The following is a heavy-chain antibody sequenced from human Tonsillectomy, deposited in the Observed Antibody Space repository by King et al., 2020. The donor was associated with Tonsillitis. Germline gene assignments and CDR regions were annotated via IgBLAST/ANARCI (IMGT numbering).Heavy chain of an antibody. Sequence: VQLVESGGGVVQPGGSLRLSCAASGFTFSSYGMHWVRQAPGKGLEWVAFIRYDGSNEYYVDSVKGRFTISRDNSKNTLSLQMNSLRPEDTAVYYCAKNGGELLHSLWYFDLWGRGTLVTVSS. V-gene: IGHV3-30*02. J-gene: IGHJ2*01. CDR1: GFTFSSYG. D-gene: IGHD1-26*01. CDR2: IRYDGSNE. CDR3: AKNGGELLHSLWYFDL.